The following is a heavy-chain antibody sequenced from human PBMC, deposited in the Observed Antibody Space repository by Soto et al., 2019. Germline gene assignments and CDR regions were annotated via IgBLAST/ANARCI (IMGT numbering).Heavy chain of an antibody. CDR3: EAVVGFADFPVV. CDR2: INAGNGFT. J-gene: IGHJ6*02. CDR1: GYTFTSYA. D-gene: IGHD3-10*01. V-gene: IGHV1-3*01. Sequence: ASVKVSCKASGYTFTSYAMHWVRQAPGQRPEWMGWINAGNGFTKYLQKFQGRVTITRDTSANTVYMELNSLRSDDTAVYFCEAVVGFADFPVVWGQETTVTVSS.